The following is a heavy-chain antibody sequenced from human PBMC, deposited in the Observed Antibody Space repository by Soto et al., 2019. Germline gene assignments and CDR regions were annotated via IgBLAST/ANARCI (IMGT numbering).Heavy chain of an antibody. CDR3: ARDYDSSGYRSDQFDY. Sequence: QVQLVESGGGVVQPGRSLRLSCAASGFNFSSYGMNWVRQAPGKGLEWVAVIWYDGSNTYYADSVKGRFTISRDNSKNKPHLQKKSLRAEENAVDYCARDYDSSGYRSDQFDYWGQGTLVTVSS. J-gene: IGHJ4*02. D-gene: IGHD3-22*01. CDR2: IWYDGSNT. V-gene: IGHV3-33*01. CDR1: GFNFSSYG.